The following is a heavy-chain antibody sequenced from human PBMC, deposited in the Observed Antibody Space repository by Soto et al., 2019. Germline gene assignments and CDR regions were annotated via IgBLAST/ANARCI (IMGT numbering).Heavy chain of an antibody. Sequence: SETLSLTCAVSGGSISSGGYSWSWIRQPPGKGLEWIGYIYHSGSTYYNPSLKSRVTISVDRSKNQFSLKLSSVTAADTAVYYCARADSSSWYNWFDPWGQGTLVTVSS. J-gene: IGHJ5*02. CDR1: GGSISSGGYS. CDR3: ARADSSSWYNWFDP. CDR2: IYHSGST. D-gene: IGHD6-13*01. V-gene: IGHV4-30-2*01.